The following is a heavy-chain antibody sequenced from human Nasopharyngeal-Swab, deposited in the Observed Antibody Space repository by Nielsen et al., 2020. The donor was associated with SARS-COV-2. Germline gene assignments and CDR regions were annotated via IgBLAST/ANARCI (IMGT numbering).Heavy chain of an antibody. CDR2: ISSSSSYI. Sequence: GESLKISCAASGFTFSGYSMNWVRQAPGKGLEWVSSISSSSSYIYYADSVKGRFTISRDNAKNSLYLQMNSLRAEDTAVYYCARDPRYGGYLYYYYGMDVWGQGTTVTVSS. CDR3: ARDPRYGGYLYYYYGMDV. J-gene: IGHJ6*02. V-gene: IGHV3-21*01. CDR1: GFTFSGYS. D-gene: IGHD5-12*01.